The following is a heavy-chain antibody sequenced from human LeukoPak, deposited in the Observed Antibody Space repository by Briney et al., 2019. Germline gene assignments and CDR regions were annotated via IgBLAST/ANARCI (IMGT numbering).Heavy chain of an antibody. CDR1: GGTFSSYA. D-gene: IGHD3-22*01. J-gene: IGHJ4*02. CDR2: IIPIFGTA. V-gene: IGHV1-69*05. CDR3: ARDLYYDSSGYGY. Sequence: SVKVSCKASGGTFSSYAISWVRQAPGQGLEWMGGIIPIFGTANYAQKFQGGVTITTDESTSTAYMELSSLRSEDTAVYYCARDLYYDSSGYGYWGQGTLVTVSS.